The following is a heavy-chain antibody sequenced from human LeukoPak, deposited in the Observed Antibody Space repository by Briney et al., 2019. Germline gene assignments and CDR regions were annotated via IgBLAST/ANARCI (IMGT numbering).Heavy chain of an antibody. D-gene: IGHD6-13*01. CDR3: VKDPSSSWYFGYFDY. CDR2: ISSNGDNT. V-gene: IGHV3-64D*06. J-gene: IGHJ4*02. CDR1: GFTFSSYA. Sequence: GGSLRLSCSASGFTFSSYAMHWVRQAPGKGLEYVSAISSNGDNTYYADSVKARFTISRDNSKNTLYLQVSSLRAEDTAVYYCVKDPSSSWYFGYFDYWGQGTLVTVSS.